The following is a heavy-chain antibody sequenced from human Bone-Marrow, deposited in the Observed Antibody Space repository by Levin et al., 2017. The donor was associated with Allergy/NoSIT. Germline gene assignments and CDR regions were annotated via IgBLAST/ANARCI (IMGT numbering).Heavy chain of an antibody. J-gene: IGHJ4*02. CDR1: GFIFSNYA. CDR2: TSYDGTKK. CDR3: ASPFHPGVFGVADKPLDS. Sequence: GESLKISCAASGFIFSNYAMHWVRQAPGKGLEWVAVTSYDGTKKYYADSVKGRFTISRDNSNNMLYLQMNSLTTEDTAVYYCASPFHPGVFGVADKPLDSWGQGALVTVSS. D-gene: IGHD3-3*01. V-gene: IGHV3-30*04.